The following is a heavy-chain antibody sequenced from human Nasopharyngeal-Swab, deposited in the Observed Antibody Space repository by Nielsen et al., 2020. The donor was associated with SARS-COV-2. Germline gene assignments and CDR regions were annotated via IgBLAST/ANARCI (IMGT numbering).Heavy chain of an antibody. D-gene: IGHD2-15*01. Sequence: GESLKISCAASGFTFSSYSMNWVRQAPGKGLEWVSSISSSSSYIYYADSVKGRFTISRDNSKNTLYLQMNSLRAEDTAVYYCARDLVVGYYGMDVWGQGTTVTVSS. CDR3: ARDLVVGYYGMDV. CDR1: GFTFSSYS. J-gene: IGHJ6*02. CDR2: ISSSSSYI. V-gene: IGHV3-21*01.